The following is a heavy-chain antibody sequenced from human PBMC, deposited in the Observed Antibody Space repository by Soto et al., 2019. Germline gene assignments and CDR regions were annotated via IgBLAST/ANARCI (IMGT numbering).Heavy chain of an antibody. D-gene: IGHD2-15*01. CDR1: GFTFEDQS. Sequence: EVQLVESGGGLVQPGRSLRLSCVVSGFTFEDQSMHWIRQAPGKGLEWVSGISWDSGRIGYADSVKGRFTTSRDNAKNSLYLQMNSLRAEDTALYFCIKESKPSGLDYLGQGTLVTVSS. CDR3: IKESKPSGLDY. J-gene: IGHJ4*02. CDR2: ISWDSGRI. V-gene: IGHV3-9*01.